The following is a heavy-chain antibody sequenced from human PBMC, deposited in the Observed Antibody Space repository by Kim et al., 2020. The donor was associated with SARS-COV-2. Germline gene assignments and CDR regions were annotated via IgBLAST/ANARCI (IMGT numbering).Heavy chain of an antibody. CDR1: GFTFSSYG. CDR2: IWYDGSNK. Sequence: GGSLRLSCAASGFTFSSYGMHWVRQAPGKGLEWVAVIWYDGSNKYYADSVKGRFTISRDNSKNTLYLQMNSLRAEDTAVYYCARDRALGDTAMGYYYYYGMDVWGQGTTVTVSS. V-gene: IGHV3-33*01. D-gene: IGHD5-18*01. CDR3: ARDRALGDTAMGYYYYYGMDV. J-gene: IGHJ6*02.